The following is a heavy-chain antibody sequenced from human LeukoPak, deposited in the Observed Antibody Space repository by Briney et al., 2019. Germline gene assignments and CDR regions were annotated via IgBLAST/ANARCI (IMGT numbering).Heavy chain of an antibody. Sequence: SETLSLTCAVYGGSFSGYYWSWIRQPPGKGLEWIGEINHSGSTNYNPSLKSRVTISVDTSKNQFSLKLSSVTAADTAVYYCARNTGLGGWFSPFDYWGQGTLVTVSS. CDR3: ARNTGLGGWFSPFDY. J-gene: IGHJ4*02. V-gene: IGHV4-34*01. CDR1: GGSFSGYY. CDR2: INHSGST. D-gene: IGHD6-19*01.